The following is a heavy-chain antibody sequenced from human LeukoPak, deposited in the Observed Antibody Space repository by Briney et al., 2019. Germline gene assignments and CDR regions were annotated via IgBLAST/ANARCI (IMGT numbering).Heavy chain of an antibody. J-gene: IGHJ5*02. CDR1: GGSISSYY. CDR2: INHSGST. D-gene: IGHD3-10*01. Sequence: PSETLSLTCTVSGGSISSYYWSWIRQPPGKGLEWIGEINHSGSTNYNPSLKSRVTISVDTSKNQFSLKLSSVTAADTAVYYCARGITMVRGVNNWFDPWGQGTLDTVSS. V-gene: IGHV4-34*01. CDR3: ARGITMVRGVNNWFDP.